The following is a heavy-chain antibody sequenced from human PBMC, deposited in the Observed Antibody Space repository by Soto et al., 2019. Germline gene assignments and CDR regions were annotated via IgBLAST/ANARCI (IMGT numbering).Heavy chain of an antibody. Sequence: GGSLRLSCAASGFTFSSYSMNWVRQAPGKGLEWVSSISSSSSYIYYADSVKGRFTIFRDNAKNSLYLQMNCLRAEDTAVYYCARHHNWNLYGMDVWGQGTTVTVSS. J-gene: IGHJ6*02. CDR2: ISSSSSYI. V-gene: IGHV3-21*01. CDR1: GFTFSSYS. CDR3: ARHHNWNLYGMDV. D-gene: IGHD1-20*01.